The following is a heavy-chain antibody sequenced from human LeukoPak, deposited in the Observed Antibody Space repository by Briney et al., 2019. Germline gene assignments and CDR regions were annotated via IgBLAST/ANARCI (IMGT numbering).Heavy chain of an antibody. Sequence: SETLSLTCTVSGGSISSSSYYWGWIRQPPGKGLEWIGSIYYSGSTYYNPSLKSRVTISVDTSKNQFSLKLSSVTAADTAVYYCARAGITMIVVAWGQGTLVTVSS. V-gene: IGHV4-39*07. CDR1: GGSISSSSYY. CDR2: IYYSGST. J-gene: IGHJ5*02. D-gene: IGHD3-22*01. CDR3: ARAGITMIVVA.